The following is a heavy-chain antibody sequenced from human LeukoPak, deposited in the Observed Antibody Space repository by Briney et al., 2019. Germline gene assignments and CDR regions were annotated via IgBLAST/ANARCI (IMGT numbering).Heavy chain of an antibody. CDR1: GGSISSGSYY. CDR2: IYTSGST. J-gene: IGHJ4*02. D-gene: IGHD3-10*01. Sequence: PSQTLSLTCTVSGGSISSGSYYWSWIRQPAGKGLEWIGRIYTSGSTYYNPSLKSRVTISVDTSKNQFSLKLSSVTAADTAVYYCARDVRFGESPPFDYWGQGTLVTVSS. CDR3: ARDVRFGESPPFDY. V-gene: IGHV4-61*02.